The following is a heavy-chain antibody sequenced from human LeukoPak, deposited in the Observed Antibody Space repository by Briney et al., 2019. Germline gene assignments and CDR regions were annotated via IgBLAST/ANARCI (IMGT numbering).Heavy chain of an antibody. CDR2: VFYSGSS. Sequence: SETLSLTCTVSGAFTSTYYWSWVRQPPTGGLEWIGYVFYSGSSNYNPNFTSRVTMSVDTSKSQFSLKLTSVSAADTAVYYCARTDPLGFFDQWGQGTLVTVSS. CDR1: GAFTSTYY. CDR3: ARTDPLGFFDQ. J-gene: IGHJ4*02. V-gene: IGHV4-59*13. D-gene: IGHD6-25*01.